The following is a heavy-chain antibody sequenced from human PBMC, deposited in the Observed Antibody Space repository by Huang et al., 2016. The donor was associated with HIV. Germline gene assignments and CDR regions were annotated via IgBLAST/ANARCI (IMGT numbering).Heavy chain of an antibody. CDR3: GRDEWYPLQNWFDA. CDR1: GYIFTKYG. V-gene: IGHV1-18*01. Sequence: QVQLVQSGAEVKKPGASVKVSCKAYGYIFTKYGINWVRQAAGQGLEWMGWIRAYNGNTKDAQKFNGRVTLTTDTSTTTAYMELRNLRPDDTAVYYCGRDEWYPLQNWFDAWGQGTLLTVSP. CDR2: IRAYNGNT. D-gene: IGHD3-3*01. J-gene: IGHJ5*02.